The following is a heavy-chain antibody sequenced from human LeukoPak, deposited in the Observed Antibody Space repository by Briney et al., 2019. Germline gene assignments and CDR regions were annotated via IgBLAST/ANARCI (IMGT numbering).Heavy chain of an antibody. CDR3: ARRGYGDYQYYYYYYGMDV. D-gene: IGHD4-17*01. J-gene: IGHJ6*02. CDR1: GYIFTSYG. CDR2: ISAYNGNT. V-gene: IGHV1-18*01. Sequence: ASVKVSCKASGYIFTSYGISWVRQAPGQGLEWMGWISAYNGNTNYAQKLQGRVTMTTDTSTSTAYMELRSLRSDDTAVYYCARRGYGDYQYYYYYYGMDVWGQGTTVTVSS.